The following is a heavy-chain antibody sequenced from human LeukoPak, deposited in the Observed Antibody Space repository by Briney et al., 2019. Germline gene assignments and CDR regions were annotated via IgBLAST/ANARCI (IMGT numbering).Heavy chain of an antibody. CDR1: GFTFGNSW. CDR3: VVVVEPPDSDGFDV. CDR2: INVDGGTK. V-gene: IGHV3-74*03. D-gene: IGHD1-14*01. J-gene: IGHJ3*01. Sequence: GGSLRLSCAASGFTFGNSWVHWVRQAPGKGLVWVSLINVDGGTKSYADSVKGRFTISRDNARNTLSLQMNSLTIEATAVYYCVVVVEPPDSDGFDVWGQGTMITVSS.